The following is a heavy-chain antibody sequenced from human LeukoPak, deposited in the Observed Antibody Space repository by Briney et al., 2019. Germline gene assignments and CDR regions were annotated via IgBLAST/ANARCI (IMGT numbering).Heavy chain of an antibody. CDR2: IYTSGST. V-gene: IGHV4-4*07. CDR3: ARDFRYYGSGSYYTYYYMDV. J-gene: IGHJ6*03. CDR1: GYSISSGYY. Sequence: SETLSLTCTVSGYSISSGYYWGWIRQPAGKGLEWIGRIYTSGSTNYNPSLKSRVTMSVDTSKNQFSLKLSSVTAADTAVYYCARDFRYYGSGSYYTYYYMDVWGKGTTVTISS. D-gene: IGHD3-10*01.